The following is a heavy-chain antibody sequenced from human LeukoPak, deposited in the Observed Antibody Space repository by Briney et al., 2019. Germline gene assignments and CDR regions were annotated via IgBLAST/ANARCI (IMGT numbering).Heavy chain of an antibody. J-gene: IGHJ4*02. CDR2: IYYSGST. D-gene: IGHD6-6*01. CDR3: ARGPRLFAGRYFDY. V-gene: IGHV4-59*12. Sequence: SETLSLTCTVSGGSISSYYWSWIRQPPGKGLEWIGYIYYSGSTNYNPSLKSRVTISVDTSKNQLSLKLSSVTAADTAVYYCARGPRLFAGRYFDYWGQGTLVTVSS. CDR1: GGSISSYY.